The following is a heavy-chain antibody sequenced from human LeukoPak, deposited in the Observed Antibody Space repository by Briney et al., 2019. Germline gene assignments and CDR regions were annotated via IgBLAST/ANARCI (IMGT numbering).Heavy chain of an antibody. D-gene: IGHD1-26*01. CDR1: GYSISSGYY. V-gene: IGHV4-38-2*02. J-gene: IGHJ3*02. Sequence: PSETLSLTCTVSGYSISSGYYWGWIRQPPGKGLEWIGSIYHSGSTYYNPSLKSRVTISVDTSKNQFSLKLSSVTAADTAVYYCARAGSSGSYFGAFDIWGQGTMVTVSS. CDR2: IYHSGST. CDR3: ARAGSSGSYFGAFDI.